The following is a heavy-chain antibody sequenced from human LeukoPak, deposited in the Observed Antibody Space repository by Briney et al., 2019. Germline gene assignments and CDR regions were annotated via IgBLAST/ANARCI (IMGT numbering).Heavy chain of an antibody. D-gene: IGHD3-10*01. J-gene: IGHJ4*02. V-gene: IGHV4-39*07. CDR1: GGSISSSSYY. Sequence: SETLSLTCTVSGGSISSSSYYWGWIRQPPGKGLEWIGSIYYSGSTYYNPSLKSRVTISVDTSKSQFSLKLSSVTAADTAVYYCARGRAFREYYFDYWGQGTLVTVSS. CDR3: ARGRAFREYYFDY. CDR2: IYYSGST.